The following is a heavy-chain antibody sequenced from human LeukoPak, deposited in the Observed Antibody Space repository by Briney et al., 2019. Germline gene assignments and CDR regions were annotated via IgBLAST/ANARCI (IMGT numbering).Heavy chain of an antibody. Sequence: SKTLSLTCTVSGGSISSYYWSWIRQPAGKGLEWIGRIYTSGTTHSNPSLKSRVTMSVDTSKNQFSLKLSSVTAADTAVYYCARLSTVTTSFDYWGQGTLVTVSS. D-gene: IGHD4-17*01. CDR1: GGSISSYY. CDR3: ARLSTVTTSFDY. CDR2: IYTSGTT. J-gene: IGHJ4*02. V-gene: IGHV4-4*07.